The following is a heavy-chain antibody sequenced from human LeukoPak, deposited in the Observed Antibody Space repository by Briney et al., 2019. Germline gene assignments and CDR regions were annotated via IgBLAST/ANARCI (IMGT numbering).Heavy chain of an antibody. J-gene: IGHJ4*02. CDR1: GGTFSSYA. Sequence: ASVKVSCKASGGTFSSYAISWVRQAPGQGLEWTGRIIPIFGTANYAQKFQGRVTITTDESTSTAYMELSSLRSEDTAVYYCARFSTVTTRGGVFDYWGQGTLVTVSS. V-gene: IGHV1-69*05. CDR3: ARFSTVTTRGGVFDY. CDR2: IIPIFGTA. D-gene: IGHD4-17*01.